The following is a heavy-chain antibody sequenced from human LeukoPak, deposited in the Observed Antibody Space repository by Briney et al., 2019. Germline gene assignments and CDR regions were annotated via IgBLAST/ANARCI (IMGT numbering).Heavy chain of an antibody. CDR3: ARIGGREGYYFDY. V-gene: IGHV3-21*01. CDR1: GFTFSSYW. D-gene: IGHD2-15*01. J-gene: IGHJ4*02. CDR2: ISSSSSYI. Sequence: PGGSLRLSCAASGFTFSSYWMHWVRQAPGKGLEWVSSISSSSSYIYYADSVKGRFTISRDNAKNSLYLQMNSLRAEDTAVYYCARIGGREGYYFDYWGQGTLVTVSS.